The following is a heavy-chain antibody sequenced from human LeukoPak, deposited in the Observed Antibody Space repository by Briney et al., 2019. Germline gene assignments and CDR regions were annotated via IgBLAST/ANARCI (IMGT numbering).Heavy chain of an antibody. CDR1: GFTFGDTW. V-gene: IGHV3-7*03. Sequence: GRSLRLSCATSGFTFGDTWMNWVRQVPGQGLEWVPNIKQDGSEKFYVASVKGRFTISRDNGKSSLYLQMNSLRAEDTALYYCATSYDMGWLIGYWGQGTLVTVSS. CDR2: IKQDGSEK. J-gene: IGHJ4*02. D-gene: IGHD3/OR15-3a*01. CDR3: ATSYDMGWLIGY.